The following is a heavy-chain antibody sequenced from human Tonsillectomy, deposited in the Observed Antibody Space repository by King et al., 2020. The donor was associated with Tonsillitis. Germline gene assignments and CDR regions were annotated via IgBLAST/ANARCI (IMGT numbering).Heavy chain of an antibody. CDR1: GFTFSSYA. J-gene: IGHJ4*02. Sequence: VQLVQSGGGLVQPGGSLRLSCAASGFTFSSYAMSWVRQAPGKGPEWVSAISGSGGSTYYADSVKGRFTISRDNSKNTLYLQMNSLRAEDTAVYYCAKVRAYYYDRSGYYLEYFDYWGQGTLVTVSS. CDR3: AKVRAYYYDRSGYYLEYFDY. CDR2: ISGSGGST. V-gene: IGHV3-23*04. D-gene: IGHD3-22*01.